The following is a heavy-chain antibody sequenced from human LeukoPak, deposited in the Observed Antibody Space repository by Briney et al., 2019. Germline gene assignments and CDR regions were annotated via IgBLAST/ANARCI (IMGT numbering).Heavy chain of an antibody. V-gene: IGHV3-74*01. CDR2: IKSDGST. Sequence: GGSLRLSCAATGFTFSTYWMHWVRQAPGKGLVWVSRIKSDGSTNYADSVKGRFTISRDNAKNTLSLQMNSLRPEDTGVYYCARAPSEIGGYYPEYFRHWGQGTLVTVSS. CDR1: GFTFSTYW. J-gene: IGHJ1*01. CDR3: ARAPSEIGGYYPEYFRH. D-gene: IGHD3-3*01.